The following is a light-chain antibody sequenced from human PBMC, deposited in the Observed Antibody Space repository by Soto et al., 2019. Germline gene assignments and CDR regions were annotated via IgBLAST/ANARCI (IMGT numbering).Light chain of an antibody. CDR2: EVS. J-gene: IGLJ1*01. CDR1: SSDVGAYNF. V-gene: IGLV2-14*01. Sequence: QSALTQPASVSGSPGQSITISCTGTSSDVGAYNFVCWYQQYPGKAPRVIIFEVSHRPSGVSSRFSGSKSDNTASLTISGLQAEDEADYYCSSHTTTGTLQVFGTGTKLTVL. CDR3: SSHTTTGTLQV.